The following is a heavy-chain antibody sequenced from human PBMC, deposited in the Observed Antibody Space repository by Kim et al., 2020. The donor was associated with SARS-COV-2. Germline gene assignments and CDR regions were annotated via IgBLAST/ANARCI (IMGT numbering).Heavy chain of an antibody. Sequence: SQTLSLTCAVYGGSFSGYYWSWIRQPPGKGLELIGEINHSGSTNYNPSLKSRVTISVDTSKNQFSLKLSSVTAADTAVYYCARVLRYYYDMSGYYSHYYY. J-gene: IGHJ6*03. CDR1: GGSFSGYY. V-gene: IGHV4-34*01. D-gene: IGHD3-22*01. CDR2: INHSGST. CDR3: ARVLRYYYDMSGYYSHYYY.